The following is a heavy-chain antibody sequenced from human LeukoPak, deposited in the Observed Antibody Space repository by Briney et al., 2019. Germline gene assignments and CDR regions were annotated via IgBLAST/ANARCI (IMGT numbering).Heavy chain of an antibody. CDR1: GFTFGNYA. CDR2: IRSKTYRGTT. D-gene: IGHD3-22*01. CDR3: ARANSFDSSGYYFDY. J-gene: IGHJ4*02. V-gene: IGHV3-49*03. Sequence: GGSLRLSCTASGFTFGNYALSWFRQAPGKGLEWVAFIRSKTYRGTTEYAASVKGRFTISRDYSKSIAYLQMNSLNPEEPAVYYCARANSFDSSGYYFDYWGQGTLVTVSS.